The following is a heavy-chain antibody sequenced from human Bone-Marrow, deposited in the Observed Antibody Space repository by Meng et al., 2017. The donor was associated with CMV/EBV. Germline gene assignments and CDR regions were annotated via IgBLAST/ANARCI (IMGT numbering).Heavy chain of an antibody. CDR3: AKDSIVATNRYYYYYGMDV. CDR1: GFTFSSYG. J-gene: IGHJ6*02. CDR2: IWYDGSNK. V-gene: IGHV3-33*06. D-gene: IGHD5-12*01. Sequence: GESLKISCAASGFTFSSYGMHWVRQAPGKGLEWVAVIWYDGSNKYYADSVKGRFTISRDNSKNTLYLQMNSLRAEDTAVYHCAKDSIVATNRYYYYYGMDVWGQGTTVTVSS.